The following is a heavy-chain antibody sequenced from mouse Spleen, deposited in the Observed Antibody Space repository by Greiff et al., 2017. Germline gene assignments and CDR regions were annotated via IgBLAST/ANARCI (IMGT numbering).Heavy chain of an antibody. CDR3: ARFSNLLLRYFDY. Sequence: VQLQQSGPVLVKPGASVKMSCKASGYTFTDYYMNWVKQSHGKSLEWIGVINPYNGGTSYNQKFKGKATLTVDKSSSTAYMELNSLTSEDSAVYYCARFSNLLLRYFDYWGQGTTLTVSS. CDR1: GYTFTDYY. D-gene: IGHD1-1*01. J-gene: IGHJ2*01. V-gene: IGHV1-19*01. CDR2: INPYNGGT.